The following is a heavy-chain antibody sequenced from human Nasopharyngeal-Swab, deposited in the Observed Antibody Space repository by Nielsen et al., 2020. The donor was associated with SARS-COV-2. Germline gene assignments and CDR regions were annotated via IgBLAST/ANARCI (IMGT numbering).Heavy chain of an antibody. CDR2: INPSGGST. V-gene: IGHV1-46*01. CDR1: GYTFTSYY. J-gene: IGHJ4*02. Sequence: ASVKVSCKASGYTFTSYYMHWVRQAPGQGLEWMGIINPSGGSTSHAQKFQGRVTMTRDTSTSTVYMELSSLRSEDTAVYYCARPTSPYYFDYWGQGTLVTVSS. CDR3: ARPTSPYYFDY.